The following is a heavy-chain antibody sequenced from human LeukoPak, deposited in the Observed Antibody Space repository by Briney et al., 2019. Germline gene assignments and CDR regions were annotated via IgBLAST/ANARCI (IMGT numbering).Heavy chain of an antibody. CDR3: ARILDSAWGELGY. D-gene: IGHD6-19*01. CDR1: GFTFSSYW. Sequence: GGSLRLSCAASGFTFSSYWMHWVRQAPGKGLGGVSRINSDGISTSYADSVKSRVTISRDTAKNSLYLQMNSLRAEDTGVYYCARILDSAWGELGYWGQGTLVTVSS. V-gene: IGHV3-74*01. CDR2: INSDGIST. J-gene: IGHJ4*02.